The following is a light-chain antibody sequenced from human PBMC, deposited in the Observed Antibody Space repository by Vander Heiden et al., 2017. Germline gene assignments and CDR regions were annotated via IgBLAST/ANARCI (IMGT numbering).Light chain of an antibody. Sequence: ETGLTQSPGTLSLAPGERATLSCRASQSVSSSYLAWYQQKPGQAPRLLIYGASSRATGIPDRFSGSGSGTDFTLTISRLEPEDFAVYYCQQDCSSPLTFGGGTKVEIK. CDR2: GAS. CDR3: QQDCSSPLT. J-gene: IGKJ4*01. V-gene: IGKV3-20*01. CDR1: QSVSSSY.